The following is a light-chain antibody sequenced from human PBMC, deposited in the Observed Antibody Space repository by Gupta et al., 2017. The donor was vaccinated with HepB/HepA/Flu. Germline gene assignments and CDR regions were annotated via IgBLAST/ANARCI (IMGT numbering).Light chain of an antibody. J-gene: IGLJ1*01. CDR2: FDA. V-gene: IGLV3-21*04. Sequence: SYVVMQLSSVSVAPGMTASITCGGNNIGNYSVHWYQQTPGRAPVLIISFDALRPSGIPERISGSNSVNTATLTITRVEAGDEADYYCQVWDNGSDHYVFGSGTTVTVL. CDR3: QVWDNGSDHYV. CDR1: NIGNYS.